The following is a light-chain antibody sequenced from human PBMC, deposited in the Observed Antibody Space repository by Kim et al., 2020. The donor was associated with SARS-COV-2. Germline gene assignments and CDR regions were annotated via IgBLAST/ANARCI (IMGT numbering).Light chain of an antibody. J-gene: IGLJ1*01. V-gene: IGLV3-19*01. CDR3: YCRDSANDHYF. Sequence: SSELTQDPAVSVALGETVRITCQGDSLRNYFASWYQQKPGQAPVLVFYGKKIRPSGIPDRFSASTFGNTASLTITGAQAEDEADYYCYCRDSANDHYFFGPGTKVTVL. CDR2: GKK. CDR1: SLRNYF.